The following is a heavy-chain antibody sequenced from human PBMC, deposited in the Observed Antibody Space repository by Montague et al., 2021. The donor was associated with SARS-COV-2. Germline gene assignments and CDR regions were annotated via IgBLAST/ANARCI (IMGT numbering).Heavy chain of an antibody. CDR1: GGSIRSDNYY. V-gene: IGHV4-31*03. CDR3: ARDGTAGDWFDP. Sequence: TLSLTCTVSGGSIRSDNYYWSWIRQRPGKGLEWIGYIHYSGSTDYNPSLNSRVSISVDTSKNQFSLKLRSVTAANTAVYFCARDGTAGDWFDPWGQGTRVTVAS. D-gene: IGHD1-26*01. CDR2: IHYSGST. J-gene: IGHJ5*02.